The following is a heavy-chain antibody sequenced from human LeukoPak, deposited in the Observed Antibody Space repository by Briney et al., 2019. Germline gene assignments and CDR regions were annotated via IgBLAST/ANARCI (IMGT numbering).Heavy chain of an antibody. D-gene: IGHD3-10*01. CDR1: GYTFTSYA. CDR3: ARGKEENLLCFGELSRWGNRGGDWFDP. Sequence: ASVKVSCKASGYTFTSYAMHWVRQAPGQRLEWMGWINAGNGNTKYSQKFQGRVTITRDTSASTAYMELSSLRSEDTAVYYCARGKEENLLCFGELSRWGNRGGDWFDPWGQGTLVTVSS. J-gene: IGHJ5*02. CDR2: INAGNGNT. V-gene: IGHV1-3*01.